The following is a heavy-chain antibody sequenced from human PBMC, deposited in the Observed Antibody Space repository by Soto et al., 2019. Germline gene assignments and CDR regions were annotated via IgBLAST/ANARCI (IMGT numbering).Heavy chain of an antibody. Sequence: GGSLRLSCAASGFTFGASNLQWVHQASGKGLEWLGRIGSKGETYATTYAASVKGRFTISRDDSKKTAYLQMNNLESEDTAVYYCSRDP. V-gene: IGHV3-73*01. J-gene: IGHJ5*02. CDR1: GFTFGASN. CDR2: IGSKGETYAT. CDR3: SRDP.